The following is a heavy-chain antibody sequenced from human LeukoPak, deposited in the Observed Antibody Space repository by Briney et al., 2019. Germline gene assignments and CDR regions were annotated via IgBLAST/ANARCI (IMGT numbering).Heavy chain of an antibody. CDR1: GFTFSTYG. Sequence: GRSLRLSCAASGFTFSTYGMHWVRQAPGKGLEWVAVISYDGDNKYFADSVKGRFTISRDNSKNTLYLQMDSLRAEDTAVYYCAKDRLLLARGVIDAFDIWGQGTMVTVSS. CDR2: ISYDGDNK. D-gene: IGHD3-10*01. V-gene: IGHV3-30*18. CDR3: AKDRLLLARGVIDAFDI. J-gene: IGHJ3*02.